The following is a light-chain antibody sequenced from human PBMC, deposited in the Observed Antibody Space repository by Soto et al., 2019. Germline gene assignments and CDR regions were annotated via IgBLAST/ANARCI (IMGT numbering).Light chain of an antibody. CDR3: QQYDNLPPYT. V-gene: IGKV1-33*01. CDR2: DAS. J-gene: IGKJ2*01. Sequence: DIQMTQSPSSLSASVGDRVTITCQASQDISNYLNWYQQKPGKAPKLLIYDASNLETGVPSRFSGSGSGTDFTFTISSLQPEDIATYYCQQYDNLPPYTFSQGTSWRSN. CDR1: QDISNY.